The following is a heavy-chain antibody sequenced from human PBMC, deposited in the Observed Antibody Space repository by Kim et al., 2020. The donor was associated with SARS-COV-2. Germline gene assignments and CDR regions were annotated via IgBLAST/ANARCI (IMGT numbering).Heavy chain of an antibody. D-gene: IGHD3-3*01. J-gene: IGHJ6*02. Sequence: SETLSLTCTVSGGSISSSSYYWGWIRQPPGKGLEWIGSIYYSGSTYYNPSLKSRVTISVDTSKNQFSLKLSSVTAADTAVYYCARIKPYYDFWSGSDYYGMDVWGQGTTVTVSS. CDR2: IYYSGST. CDR1: GGSISSSSYY. CDR3: ARIKPYYDFWSGSDYYGMDV. V-gene: IGHV4-39*07.